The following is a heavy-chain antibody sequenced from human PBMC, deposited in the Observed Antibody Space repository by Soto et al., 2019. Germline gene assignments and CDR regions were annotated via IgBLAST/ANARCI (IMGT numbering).Heavy chain of an antibody. D-gene: IGHD3-10*01. CDR3: ARGAYYYGSGSYWGADYYYGMDV. V-gene: IGHV1-2*04. J-gene: IGHJ6*02. Sequence: ASVKVSCKASGYTFTGYYMHWVRQAPGQGLEWMGWINPNSGGTNYAQTFQGWVTMTRDTSISTAFMELSRLRSDDTAGFYCARGAYYYGSGSYWGADYYYGMDVWGQGTTVTVSS. CDR1: GYTFTGYY. CDR2: INPNSGGT.